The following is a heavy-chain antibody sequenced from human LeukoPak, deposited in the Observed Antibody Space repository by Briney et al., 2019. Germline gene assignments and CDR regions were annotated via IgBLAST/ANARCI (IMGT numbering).Heavy chain of an antibody. Sequence: GGSLRLSCAASGFIFSGSAMHWVRQASGKGLAWVGRIRSKANSYATAYAASVKGRFTISRDDSKNTAYLQMNSLKTEDTAVYYCTRRDALLANAFDIWGQGTMVTVSS. CDR2: IRSKANSYAT. D-gene: IGHD2-15*01. CDR3: TRRDALLANAFDI. J-gene: IGHJ3*02. CDR1: GFIFSGSA. V-gene: IGHV3-73*01.